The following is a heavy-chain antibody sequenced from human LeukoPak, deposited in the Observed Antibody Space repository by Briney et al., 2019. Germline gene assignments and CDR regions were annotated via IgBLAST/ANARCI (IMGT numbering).Heavy chain of an antibody. J-gene: IGHJ4*02. V-gene: IGHV3-30*02. CDR1: GFTFSSYG. D-gene: IGHD3-10*01. CDR2: IRYDGSNK. Sequence: TGGSLILSCAASGFTFSSYGMHWVRQAPGKGLEWVAFIRYDGSNKYYADSVKGRFTISRDNSKNTLYLQMNSLRAEDTAVYYCAKGAGFQVRDWGQGTLVTVSS. CDR3: AKGAGFQVRD.